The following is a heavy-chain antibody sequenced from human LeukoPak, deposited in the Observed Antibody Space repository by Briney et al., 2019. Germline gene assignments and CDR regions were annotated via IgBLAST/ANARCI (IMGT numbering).Heavy chain of an antibody. CDR2: IYYSGST. J-gene: IGHJ4*02. V-gene: IGHV4-59*11. CDR1: GGSISSHY. CDR3: ARSASGFGDLYFDY. Sequence: SETLSLTCTVSGGSISSHYWSWIRQPPGKGRKGIGYIYYSGSTNYNPSLKSRVTISVDTSKNQFSLKLSSVTAADTAVYYCARSASGFGDLYFDYWGQGTLVTVSS. D-gene: IGHD3-10*01.